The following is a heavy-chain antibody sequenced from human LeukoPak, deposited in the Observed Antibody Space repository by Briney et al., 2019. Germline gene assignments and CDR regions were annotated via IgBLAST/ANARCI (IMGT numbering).Heavy chain of an antibody. V-gene: IGHV4-34*01. J-gene: IGHJ4*02. CDR1: GGSFSGYY. CDR3: AREGLAAAGTGAFDS. D-gene: IGHD6-13*01. Sequence: SETLSLTCAVYGGSFSGYYWSWIRQPPGKGLEWIGEINHSGSTNYNPSLKSRVTISVDTSKNQFSLKLSSVTAADTAVYYCAREGLAAAGTGAFDSWGQGTLVIVSS. CDR2: INHSGST.